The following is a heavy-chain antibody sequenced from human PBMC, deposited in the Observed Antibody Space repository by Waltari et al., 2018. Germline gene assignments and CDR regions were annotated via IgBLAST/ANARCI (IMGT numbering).Heavy chain of an antibody. V-gene: IGHV4-34*01. J-gene: IGHJ4*02. CDR3: AGAAMKGYFDY. CDR2: INHSGST. CDR1: GGSFSGYY. D-gene: IGHD2-2*01. Sequence: QVQLQQWGAGLLKPSETLSLTCAVYGGSFSGYYWSWIRQPPGKGLEWIGEINHSGSTNYNPSLKSRVTISVDTSKNQFSLKLSSVTAADTAVYYCAGAAMKGYFDYWGQGTLVTVSS.